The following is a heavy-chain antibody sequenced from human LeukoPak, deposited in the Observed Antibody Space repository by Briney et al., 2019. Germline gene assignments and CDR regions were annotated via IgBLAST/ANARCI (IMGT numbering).Heavy chain of an antibody. CDR1: GYTFTSYY. CDR3: AGTIVGATHDASDI. V-gene: IGHV1-46*01. D-gene: IGHD1-26*01. Sequence: ASVKVSCKASGYTFTSYYMHWVRQAPGQGLEWMGIINPSGGSTTYAQKFQGRVTMTRDMSTSTVYMELSSLRSEDTAVYYCAGTIVGATHDASDIWGQGTMVTVSS. CDR2: INPSGGST. J-gene: IGHJ3*02.